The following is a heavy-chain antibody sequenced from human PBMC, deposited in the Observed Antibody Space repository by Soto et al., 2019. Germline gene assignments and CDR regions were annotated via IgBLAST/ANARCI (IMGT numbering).Heavy chain of an antibody. CDR2: ISYDGSNK. Sequence: PGGSLRLSCAASGFTFSSYAMHWVRQAPGKGLEWVAVISYDGSNKYYADSVKGRFTISRDNSRNTLYLQMNSLRAEDTAVYYCARVPAAIGDYYYYYGMDVWGQGTTVTVSS. D-gene: IGHD2-2*01. CDR3: ARVPAAIGDYYYYYGMDV. J-gene: IGHJ6*02. V-gene: IGHV3-30-3*01. CDR1: GFTFSSYA.